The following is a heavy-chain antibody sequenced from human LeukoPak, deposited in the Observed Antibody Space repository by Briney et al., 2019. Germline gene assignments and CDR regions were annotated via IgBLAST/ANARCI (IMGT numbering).Heavy chain of an antibody. CDR2: INQDGSET. CDR3: AKDGKDGYPAHFDY. J-gene: IGHJ4*02. V-gene: IGHV3-7*03. D-gene: IGHD5-24*01. CDR1: GFTFSSYC. Sequence: GGSLRLSCAASGFTFSSYCMSWVRQTPGKGLDWVANINQDGSETRYVDSVKGRFTISRDNAKNSLYLQMNSLRAEDTAVYYCAKDGKDGYPAHFDYWGQGTLVTVSS.